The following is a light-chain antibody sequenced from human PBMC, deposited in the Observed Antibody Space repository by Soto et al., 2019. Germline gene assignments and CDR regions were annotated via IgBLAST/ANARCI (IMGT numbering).Light chain of an antibody. J-gene: IGLJ2*01. V-gene: IGLV3-16*01. CDR3: LSADSSGTYP. CDR1: ALPKKY. CDR2: KDS. Sequence: SYELTQPPSVSVSLGQMARITCSGAALPKKYAYWYQQKPGQFPVLVIYKDSERPSGIPERFSGSSSGTIVTLTISGVQAEDEADYYCLSADSSGTYPFGGGTKLTVL.